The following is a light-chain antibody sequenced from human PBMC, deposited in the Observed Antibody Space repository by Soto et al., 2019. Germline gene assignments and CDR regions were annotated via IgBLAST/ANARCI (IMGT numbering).Light chain of an antibody. CDR1: QGISTY. CDR3: QQSYSTTWT. Sequence: DIQMTQSPSSLSESAGDRVTITCRASQGISTYLNWYQRKPGKAPKLLIYAASSLQSGVPSRVSGSGSETDVTLTISSLQPEDFATYSGQQSYSTTWTFGQGTKVDIK. CDR2: AAS. V-gene: IGKV1-39*01. J-gene: IGKJ1*01.